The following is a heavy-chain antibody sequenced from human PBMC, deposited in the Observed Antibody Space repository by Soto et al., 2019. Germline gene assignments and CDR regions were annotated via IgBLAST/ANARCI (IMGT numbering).Heavy chain of an antibody. CDR1: GFTFSSYA. J-gene: IGHJ4*02. Sequence: EVQLLESGGGLVQPGGSLRLSCAASGFTFSSYAMSWVRQAPGKGLEWVSAISGSGGSTDYADSVKGRLTISRDNSKNTLYQQMNSLRAGDTAVYYYAKEYSSSWEFDYWGQGTVVTVSS. CDR2: ISGSGGST. CDR3: AKEYSSSWEFDY. V-gene: IGHV3-23*01. D-gene: IGHD6-13*01.